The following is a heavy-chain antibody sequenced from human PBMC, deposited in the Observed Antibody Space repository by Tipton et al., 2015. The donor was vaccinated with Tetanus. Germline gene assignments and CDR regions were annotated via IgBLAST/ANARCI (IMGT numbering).Heavy chain of an antibody. J-gene: IGHJ6*02. D-gene: IGHD3-10*01. CDR1: GYTFTGYY. Sequence: QMQLVQSGAEMKKPGASVKVSCKASGYTFTGYYMYWVRQAPGQGLEWMGWIDPNSGGTVYAQKFQGRVTMTRDTSISTAYMELSSLRSDDTAVYYCARDRSDYIYYGMDVWGPGTTVTVS. V-gene: IGHV1-2*02. CDR2: IDPNSGGT. CDR3: ARDRSDYIYYGMDV.